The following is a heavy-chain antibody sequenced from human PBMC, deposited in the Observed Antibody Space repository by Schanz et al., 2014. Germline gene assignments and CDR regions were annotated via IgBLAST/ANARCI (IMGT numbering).Heavy chain of an antibody. D-gene: IGHD5-12*01. CDR3: ARDGGRDGYNLAFDV. Sequence: EVPLFSSGGGLIQPGGSLRLSCAVSGFTVNTNYMSWVRQAPGKGLEWISSMYINSGSTQYADSVKGRFIISRDSSKKTLFLQMNSLRAEDTAVYFCARDGGRDGYNLAFDVWGQGTLVTVSS. CDR1: GFTVNTNY. J-gene: IGHJ3*01. V-gene: IGHV3-53*01. CDR2: MYINSGST.